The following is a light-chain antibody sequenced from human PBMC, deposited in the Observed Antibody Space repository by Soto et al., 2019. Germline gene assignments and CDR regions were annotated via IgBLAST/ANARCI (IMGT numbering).Light chain of an antibody. J-gene: IGKJ4*01. CDR3: HQFHDYTVT. CDR2: KAS. CDR1: QSVSTW. V-gene: IGKV1-5*03. Sequence: DIQLTQSPSTLSASVRDRVTIICRASQSVSTWLAWYQQKPGKAPKLLIHKASTLQNGVPSRFSGSGSGPVFTPTISILQPDDSSTYYRHQFHDYTVTLGGGTQV.